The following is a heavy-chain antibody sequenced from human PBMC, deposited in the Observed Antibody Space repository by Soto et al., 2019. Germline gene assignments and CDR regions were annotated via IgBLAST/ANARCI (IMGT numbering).Heavy chain of an antibody. V-gene: IGHV3-30-3*01. J-gene: IGHJ6*04. CDR3: ARDNRSSGDTYYYGFDG. D-gene: IGHD4-17*01. CDR2: ISYGGNNA. Sequence: GGSLSLSCSGTGFTFDSYAVHWVRQAPGKGLEWVAFISYGGNNADYADSVRGRFTISRDNSKNTVFLQMKSLRAGDTAVYYCARDNRSSGDTYYYGFDGWGRGTRVTV. CDR1: GFTFDSYA.